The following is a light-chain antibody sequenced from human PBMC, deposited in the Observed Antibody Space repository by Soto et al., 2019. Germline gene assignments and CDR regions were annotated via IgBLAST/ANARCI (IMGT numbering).Light chain of an antibody. CDR3: QQRSNCPPLT. Sequence: EIVLTQSPATLSLSPGEVATLSCRASQSVSNHLAWYQHKPGQAPMLLIYEVSNRATGIPARFSGSGYGTDFTLTISRVEPADSGVYYCQQRSNCPPLTFGGGTNVYIK. CDR2: EVS. CDR1: QSVSNH. J-gene: IGKJ4*01. V-gene: IGKV3-11*01.